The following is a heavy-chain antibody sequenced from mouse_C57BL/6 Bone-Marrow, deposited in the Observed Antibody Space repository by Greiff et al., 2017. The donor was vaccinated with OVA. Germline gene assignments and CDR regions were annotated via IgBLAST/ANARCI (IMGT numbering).Heavy chain of an antibody. CDR3: ARFYDGSIDY. Sequence: QVQLKESGAELVKPGASVKMSCKASGYTFTSYWITWVKQRPGQGLEWIGDIYPGSGSTNYNEKFKSKATLTVDTSSSTAYMQLSSLTSEDSAVYYCARFYDGSIDYWGQGTTLTVSS. CDR1: GYTFTSYW. J-gene: IGHJ2*01. CDR2: IYPGSGST. D-gene: IGHD2-3*01. V-gene: IGHV1-55*01.